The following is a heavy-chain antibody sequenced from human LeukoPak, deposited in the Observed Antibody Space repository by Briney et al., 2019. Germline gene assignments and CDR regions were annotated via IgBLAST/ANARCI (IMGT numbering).Heavy chain of an antibody. CDR3: ARDLIMITFGGGLDY. CDR1: GYTFTSYY. Sequence: ASVKVSCKASGYTFTSYYMHWVRQAPGQGLEWMGIINPSGGSTSYAQKFQGRVTMTGDTSTSTVYMELSSLRSEDTAVYYCARDLIMITFGGGLDYWGQGTLVTVSS. V-gene: IGHV1-46*03. CDR2: INPSGGST. J-gene: IGHJ4*02. D-gene: IGHD3-16*01.